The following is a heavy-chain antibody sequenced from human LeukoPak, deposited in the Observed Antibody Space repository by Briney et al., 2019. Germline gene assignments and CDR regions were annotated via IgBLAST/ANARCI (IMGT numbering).Heavy chain of an antibody. D-gene: IGHD7-27*01. CDR1: GFTFSSHG. J-gene: IGHJ6*04. V-gene: IGHV3-33*01. Sequence: PGRSLRLSCAASGFTFSSHGMHWVRQAPGKGLEWVAVIWYDGSNKYYADSVKGRFTISRDNSKNTLYVEMNSLRAEDTAVYYCVRWGPSKAMDVWGKGTTVTVSP. CDR2: IWYDGSNK. CDR3: VRWGPSKAMDV.